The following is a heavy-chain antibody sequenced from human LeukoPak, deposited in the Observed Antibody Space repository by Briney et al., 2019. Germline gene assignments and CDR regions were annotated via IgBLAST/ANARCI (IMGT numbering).Heavy chain of an antibody. CDR2: IRYDGSNK. CDR3: AVTKIAARPLDAFDI. Sequence: PGGSLRLSCAASGFTFSSYGMHWVRQAPGKGLEWVAFIRYDGSNKYYADSVKGRFTISRDNSKNTLYLQMNSLRAEDTAVYYCAVTKIAARPLDAFDIWGQGTMVTVSS. J-gene: IGHJ3*02. D-gene: IGHD6-6*01. CDR1: GFTFSSYG. V-gene: IGHV3-30*02.